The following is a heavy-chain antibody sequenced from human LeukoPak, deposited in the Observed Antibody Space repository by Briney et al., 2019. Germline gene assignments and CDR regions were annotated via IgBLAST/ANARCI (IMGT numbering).Heavy chain of an antibody. CDR1: GFTFSSYW. CDR2: IKGDRSEM. V-gene: IGHV3-7*05. J-gene: IGHJ4*02. Sequence: GGSLRLSCAASGFTFSSYWMTWVRQAPGKGLEWVANIKGDRSEMHHVDSVKGRFTISRDNAKNSLYLQMNSLGVEDTAVYYCARSIRASSSSCNDYWGQGILVTVSS. D-gene: IGHD6-13*01. CDR3: ARSIRASSSSCNDY.